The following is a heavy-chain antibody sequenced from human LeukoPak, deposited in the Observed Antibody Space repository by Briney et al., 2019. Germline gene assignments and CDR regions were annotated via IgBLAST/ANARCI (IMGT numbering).Heavy chain of an antibody. CDR1: GFTFSDYY. D-gene: IGHD3-10*01. J-gene: IGHJ6*02. CDR2: ISSSGSTI. V-gene: IGHV3-11*01. Sequence: GGSLRLSCAASGFTFSDYYVSWIRQAPGKGLEWVSYISSSGSTIYYADSVKGRFTISRDNAKNSLYLQMNSLRAEDTAVYYCATSATGDYYYGMDVWGQGTTVTVSS. CDR3: ATSATGDYYYGMDV.